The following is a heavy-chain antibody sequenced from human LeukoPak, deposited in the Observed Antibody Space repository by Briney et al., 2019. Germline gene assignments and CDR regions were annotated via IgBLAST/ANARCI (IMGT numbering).Heavy chain of an antibody. D-gene: IGHD3-22*01. Sequence: PGGSLRLSCAASGFTFSSYAMSWVRQAPGKGLEWVSAISGSGGSTYYADSVKGRFTISRDNSRNTLYLQMNSLRAEDTAVYYCAKVLTMIVVVSDYWGQGTLVTVSS. CDR2: ISGSGGST. CDR3: AKVLTMIVVVSDY. CDR1: GFTFSSYA. V-gene: IGHV3-23*01. J-gene: IGHJ4*02.